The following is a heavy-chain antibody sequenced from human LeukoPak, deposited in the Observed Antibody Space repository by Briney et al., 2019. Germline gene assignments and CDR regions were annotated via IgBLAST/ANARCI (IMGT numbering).Heavy chain of an antibody. CDR1: GGSISSSSYY. D-gene: IGHD6-13*01. V-gene: IGHV4-39*07. J-gene: IGHJ3*02. CDR2: INHSGST. Sequence: SETLSLTCTVSGGSISSSSYYWGWIRQPPGKGLEWIGEINHSGSTNYNPSLKSRVTISVDKSKNQFSLKLSSVTAADTAVYYCASTYSSSWYPFDIWGQGTMVTVSS. CDR3: ASTYSSSWYPFDI.